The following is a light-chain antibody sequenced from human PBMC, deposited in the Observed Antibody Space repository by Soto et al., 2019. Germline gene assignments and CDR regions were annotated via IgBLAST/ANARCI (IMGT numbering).Light chain of an antibody. CDR3: VSFAGGTYV. CDR2: DVS. CDR1: SSDVGGHNS. V-gene: IGLV2-14*01. Sequence: QSVLTQPASVSGSPGQSITISCTGTSSDVGGHNSVSWYRQDPGKAPKLMIYDVSNRPSGVSDRFSGSKSGNTASLTISGLQIEDEADYYCVSFAGGTYVFGTGTKVTVL. J-gene: IGLJ1*01.